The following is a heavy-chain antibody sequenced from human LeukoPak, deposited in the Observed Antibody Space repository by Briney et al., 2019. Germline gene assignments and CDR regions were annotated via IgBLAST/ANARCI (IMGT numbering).Heavy chain of an antibody. V-gene: IGHV1-69*01. CDR1: GGTFSSYA. D-gene: IGHD6-6*01. CDR2: VIPIFGTA. J-gene: IGHJ4*02. Sequence: VASVTVSCKASGGTFSSYAISWVRQAPGQGLEWMGGVIPIFGTANYAQKFQGRVTITADESTSTAYMELSSLRSEDTAVYYCARARQYSSSSQVWGQGTLVTVSS. CDR3: ARARQYSSSSQV.